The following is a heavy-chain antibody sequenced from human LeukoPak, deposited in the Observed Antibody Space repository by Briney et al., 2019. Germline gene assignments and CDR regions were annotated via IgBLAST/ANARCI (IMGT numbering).Heavy chain of an antibody. J-gene: IGHJ4*02. V-gene: IGHV3-48*01. CDR2: ISSSSSTI. CDR3: ARDCSGGSCYLRY. D-gene: IGHD2-15*01. Sequence: GGSLRLSCAASGFTFSSYSMNWVRQAPGKGLEWVSYISSSSSTIYYADSVKGRFTISRDNAENSLYLQMNSLRAEDTAVYYCARDCSGGSCYLRYWGQGTLVTVSS. CDR1: GFTFSSYS.